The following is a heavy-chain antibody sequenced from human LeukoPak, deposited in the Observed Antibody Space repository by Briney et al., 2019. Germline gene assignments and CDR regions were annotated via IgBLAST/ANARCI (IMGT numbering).Heavy chain of an antibody. V-gene: IGHV4-59*11. CDR2: ISNSGST. Sequence: SETLSLTCTVSGGSISSHYWTWIRQSPVKGLEWIGDISNSGSTSYNPSLKSRVTISIDASKNQFSLKLSSVTAADTAVYYCGRDALVGYFSYYYMDVWGKGTTVTVSS. CDR3: GRDALVGYFSYYYMDV. D-gene: IGHD2-15*01. CDR1: GGSISSHY. J-gene: IGHJ6*03.